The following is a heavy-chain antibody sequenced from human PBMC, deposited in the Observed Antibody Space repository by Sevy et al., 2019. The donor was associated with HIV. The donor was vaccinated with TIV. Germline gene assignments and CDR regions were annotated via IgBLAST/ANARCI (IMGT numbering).Heavy chain of an antibody. D-gene: IGHD3-16*01. J-gene: IGHJ4*01. CDR3: AKLHSRMIPGNGALDY. V-gene: IGHV3-23*01. CDR2: VSTTSLST. CDR1: GFSFSNYV. Sequence: GGSLRLSCTASGFSFSNYVMAWVRQAPGKGLEWVSSVSTTSLSTYYAESVKGRFTISRDNSKNILYLQMNSLHAEDTAIYYCAKLHSRMIPGNGALDYWGRGTLVTVSS.